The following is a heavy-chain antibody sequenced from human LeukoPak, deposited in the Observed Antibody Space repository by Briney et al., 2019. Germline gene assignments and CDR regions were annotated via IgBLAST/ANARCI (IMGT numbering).Heavy chain of an antibody. Sequence: GESLKISCKGSGYSFTSYWIGWVRQMPGEGLEWMGIIYPGDSDTRYSPSFQGQVTISADKSISTAYLQWSSLKASDTAMYYCARQTGGLDYGDYVSDYWGQGTLVTVSS. D-gene: IGHD4-17*01. CDR3: ARQTGGLDYGDYVSDY. CDR1: GYSFTSYW. V-gene: IGHV5-51*01. J-gene: IGHJ4*02. CDR2: IYPGDSDT.